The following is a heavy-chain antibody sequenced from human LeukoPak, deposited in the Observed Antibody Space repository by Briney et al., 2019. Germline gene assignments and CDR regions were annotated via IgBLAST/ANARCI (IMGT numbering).Heavy chain of an antibody. Sequence: PGRSLRLSCAASGFTFSSYGMHWVRQPPGKGLVWVSRINFDGTSTTYADSVKGRFTISRDNAKNTLYLQMDSLRAEDTAVYYCAAVTTVTTFDSWGQGTLVTVSS. J-gene: IGHJ4*02. D-gene: IGHD4-17*01. V-gene: IGHV3-74*01. CDR2: INFDGTST. CDR1: GFTFSSYG. CDR3: AAVTTVTTFDS.